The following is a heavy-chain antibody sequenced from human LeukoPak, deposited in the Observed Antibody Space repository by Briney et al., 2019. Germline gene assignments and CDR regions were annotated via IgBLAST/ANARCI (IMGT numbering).Heavy chain of an antibody. CDR2: IYHSGST. CDR1: GGSISSSSYY. Sequence: SETLSLTCTVSGGSISSSSYYWGWIRQPPGKGLEWIGSIYHSGSTYYNPSLKSRVTIAVETSKNQFSLKLSSVTAADTAVYYCATSGWYLLPGVYWGQGTLVTVSS. V-gene: IGHV4-39*01. J-gene: IGHJ4*02. CDR3: ATSGWYLLPGVY. D-gene: IGHD6-19*01.